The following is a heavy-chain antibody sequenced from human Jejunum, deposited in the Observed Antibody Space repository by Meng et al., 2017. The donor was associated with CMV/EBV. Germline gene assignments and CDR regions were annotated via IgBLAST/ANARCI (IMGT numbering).Heavy chain of an antibody. CDR3: SRGPYYYESSGYYGGQSNWFDP. CDR2: INPSSGST. Sequence: MHWVRQAPGQGLEWMGIINPSSGSTTYARKFQGRVTMTRDPSTSIFYMELSSLTPEDTAVYFCSRGPYYYESSGYYGGQSNWFDPWGQGTQVTVSS. D-gene: IGHD3-22*01. V-gene: IGHV1-46*01. J-gene: IGHJ5*02.